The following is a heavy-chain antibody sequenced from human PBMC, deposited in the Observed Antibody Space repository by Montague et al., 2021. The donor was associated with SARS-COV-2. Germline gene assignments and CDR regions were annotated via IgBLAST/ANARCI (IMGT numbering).Heavy chain of an antibody. Sequence: SETLSLTCAVYGGSFSGYYWSWIRQPPGKGLEWIGEINHSGSTNYNPSLKSRVTISVDTSKNQFSLKLSSVTAAGTAVYYCANFRRTQLLFGTLYYGMDVWGQGTTVTVSS. V-gene: IGHV4-34*01. CDR2: INHSGST. CDR1: GGSFSGYY. J-gene: IGHJ6*02. D-gene: IGHD2-2*01. CDR3: ANFRRTQLLFGTLYYGMDV.